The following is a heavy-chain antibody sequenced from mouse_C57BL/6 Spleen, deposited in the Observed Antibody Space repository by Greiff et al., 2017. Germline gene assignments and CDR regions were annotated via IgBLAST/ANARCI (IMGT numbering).Heavy chain of an antibody. D-gene: IGHD2-4*01. CDR1: GYTFTSYW. J-gene: IGHJ1*03. Sequence: VQLQQSGAELVKPGASVKVSCKASGYTFTSYWMHWVKQRPGQGLEWIGRIHPSDIDTNYNQKFKGKATLTVDKSSSTAYMQLSSLTSEDSAVYYCAPLYDYDWYFDVWGTGTTVTVSS. CDR2: IHPSDIDT. CDR3: APLYDYDWYFDV. V-gene: IGHV1-74*01.